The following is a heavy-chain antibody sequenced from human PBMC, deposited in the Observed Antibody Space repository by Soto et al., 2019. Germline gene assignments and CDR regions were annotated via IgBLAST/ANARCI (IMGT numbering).Heavy chain of an antibody. Sequence: ESGGGLVQPGGSLRLSCAASGFAFGSNPITGVRQPPGKGLEWVSAVTSGGTTYYADSMGGRFTISRDNSKNTLYLQMNSLRAEDTAVYYCATELRYLEWFTRPDYWGQGTLVTVSS. V-gene: IGHV3-23*01. J-gene: IGHJ4*02. CDR1: GFAFGSNP. D-gene: IGHD3-3*01. CDR2: VTSGGTT. CDR3: ATELRYLEWFTRPDY.